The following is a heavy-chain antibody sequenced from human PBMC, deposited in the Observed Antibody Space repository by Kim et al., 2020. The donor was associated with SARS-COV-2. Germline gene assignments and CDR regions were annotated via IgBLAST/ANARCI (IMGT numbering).Heavy chain of an antibody. Sequence: ASVKVSCKASGYTFTSYGISWVRQAPGQGLEWMGWISAYNGNTNYAQKLQGRVTMTTDTSTSTAYMELRSLRSDDTAVYYCARVHFYYDSSGQNWFDPWGQGTLVTVSS. CDR2: ISAYNGNT. CDR1: GYTFTSYG. J-gene: IGHJ5*02. V-gene: IGHV1-18*01. CDR3: ARVHFYYDSSGQNWFDP. D-gene: IGHD3-22*01.